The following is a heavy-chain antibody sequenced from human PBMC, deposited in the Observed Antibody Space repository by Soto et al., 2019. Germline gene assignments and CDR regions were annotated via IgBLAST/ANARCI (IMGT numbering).Heavy chain of an antibody. J-gene: IGHJ6*03. D-gene: IGHD4-17*01. Sequence: GGSLRLSCAASGFTFSNAWMSWVRQAPGKGLEWVGRIKSKTDGGTTDYAAPVKGRFTISRDDSKNTLYLQMNSLKTEDTAVYYCTTGATTVSPRDYYYYMDVWGKGTTVTVSS. CDR3: TTGATTVSPRDYYYYMDV. V-gene: IGHV3-15*01. CDR2: IKSKTDGGTT. CDR1: GFTFSNAW.